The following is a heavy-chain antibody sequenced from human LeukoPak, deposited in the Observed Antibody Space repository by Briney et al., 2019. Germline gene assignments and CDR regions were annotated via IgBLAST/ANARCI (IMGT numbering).Heavy chain of an antibody. CDR2: ISASGGNT. V-gene: IGHV3-23*01. CDR3: AKIPGGDYPYYFDY. D-gene: IGHD4-17*01. J-gene: IGHJ4*02. Sequence: GGSLRLSCAASGFTFSSYAMTWVRQAPGQGLEWVSAISASGGNTYYAGSVKGRFTISRDNSKNTLYLQMNSLRAEDTAVYYCAKIPGGDYPYYFDYWGQGTLVTVSS. CDR1: GFTFSSYA.